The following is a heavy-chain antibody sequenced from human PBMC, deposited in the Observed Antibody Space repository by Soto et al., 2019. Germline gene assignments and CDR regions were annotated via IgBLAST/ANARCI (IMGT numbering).Heavy chain of an antibody. V-gene: IGHV1-8*01. Sequence: GASVKVSCKASGYTFTSYDSNWVRQATGQGLEYLGWMNPNSGNTAYVQKFQGRVTMTWDTSITTAYMELSSLRSEDTAVYYCARREIQGPIDYWGQGTLVTVSS. CDR1: GYTFTSYD. CDR2: MNPNSGNT. J-gene: IGHJ4*02. CDR3: ARREIQGPIDY. D-gene: IGHD1-26*01.